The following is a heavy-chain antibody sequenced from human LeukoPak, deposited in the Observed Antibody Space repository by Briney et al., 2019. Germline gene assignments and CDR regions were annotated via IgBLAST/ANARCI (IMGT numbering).Heavy chain of an antibody. CDR3: ARDKVVGPTQFDY. D-gene: IGHD1-26*01. CDR1: GFTFSSYW. Sequence: GGFLRLSCVASGFTFSSYWMSWVRQAPGKELEWVANIKQDGGEKYSVDSVKGRFTISRDNAKNSLYLQMSSLRAEDTAVYYCARDKVVGPTQFDYWGQGTLVTVSS. V-gene: IGHV3-7*03. CDR2: IKQDGGEK. J-gene: IGHJ4*02.